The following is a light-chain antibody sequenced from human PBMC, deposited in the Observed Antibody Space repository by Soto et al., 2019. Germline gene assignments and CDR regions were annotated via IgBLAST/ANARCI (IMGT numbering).Light chain of an antibody. CDR1: QNISNY. V-gene: IGKV3-11*01. Sequence: ESVWRQSQATLSVSPGERATLSCRASQNISNYLIWYQQKPGQAPRLLIFGASNRATGIPARFSGSGSGTDFTLTISSLEPEDFAVYYCQHRNNRPFSFGPGTKVDI. CDR2: GAS. J-gene: IGKJ3*01. CDR3: QHRNNRPFS.